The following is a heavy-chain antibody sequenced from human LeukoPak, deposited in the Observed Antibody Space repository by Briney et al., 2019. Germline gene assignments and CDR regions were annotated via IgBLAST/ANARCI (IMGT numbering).Heavy chain of an antibody. D-gene: IGHD3-9*01. CDR2: INPNSGGT. V-gene: IGHV1-2*02. CDR1: GYTFTAYY. J-gene: IGHJ5*02. CDR3: AREDFDSSDNWFDP. Sequence: ASVTVSCKASGYTFTAYYVHWVRQAPGQGLEWMGWINPNSGGTNYAQKFQGRVTMSMDTSISTAYMDLSRLTSDDTAVYYCAREDFDSSDNWFDPWGRGTLVTVSS.